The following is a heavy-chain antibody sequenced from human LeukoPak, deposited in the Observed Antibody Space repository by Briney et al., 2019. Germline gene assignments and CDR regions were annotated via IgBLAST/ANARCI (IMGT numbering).Heavy chain of an antibody. CDR1: GYTFTSYY. D-gene: IGHD3-22*01. CDR3: ARRQTYYYDSSGYHFFDY. Sequence: GASVKVSCKASGYTFTSYYMHWVRQAPGQGLEWMGWSNPYSGGTKYAQKFQGRLTMTRGTSISTAYMELSRLRSDDTAVYYCARRQTYYYDSSGYHFFDYWGQGTLVTVSS. CDR2: SNPYSGGT. V-gene: IGHV1-2*02. J-gene: IGHJ4*02.